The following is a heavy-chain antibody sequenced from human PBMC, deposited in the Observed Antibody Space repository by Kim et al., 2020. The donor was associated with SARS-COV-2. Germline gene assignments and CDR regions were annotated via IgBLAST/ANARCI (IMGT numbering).Heavy chain of an antibody. V-gene: IGHV4-39*01. D-gene: IGHD2-2*01. Sequence: SETLSLTCTVSGASISSSSYYWGWIRQPPGTRPEWIGTIYYSGSTYYNPSLKSRVTISVDTSKNQFSLRLSSVTAAYTAVYYCARHYCGTATCFRVMDVWGQGTTVSVSS. CDR2: IYYSGST. J-gene: IGHJ6*02. CDR1: GASISSSSYY. CDR3: ARHYCGTATCFRVMDV.